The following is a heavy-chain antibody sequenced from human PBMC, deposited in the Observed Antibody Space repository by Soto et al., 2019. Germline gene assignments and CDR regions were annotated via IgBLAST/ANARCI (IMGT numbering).Heavy chain of an antibody. CDR2: IIPIFGTA. CDR1: GGTFSSYA. Sequence: QVQLVQSGAEVKKPGSSVKVSCKASGGTFSSYAISWVRQAPGQGLEWMGGIIPIFGTANYAQKFQGRVTITADESTSTAYMELSSLRAEDTAVYYCAGDYMVRGVIITFEPAYWGQGTLVTVSS. D-gene: IGHD3-10*01. CDR3: AGDYMVRGVIITFEPAY. V-gene: IGHV1-69*01. J-gene: IGHJ4*02.